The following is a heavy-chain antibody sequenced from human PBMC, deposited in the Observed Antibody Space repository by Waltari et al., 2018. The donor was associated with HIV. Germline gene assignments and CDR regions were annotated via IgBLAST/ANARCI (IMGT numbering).Heavy chain of an antibody. CDR1: GYTSTDYY. J-gene: IGHJ4*02. Sequence: QVQLVQSGAEVKRPGASVKVSCKASGYTSTDYYVLWVRQVPGPGLEWMGWMNPNGGATKYAQKFQGRISMTRDTSITTAYMELSGLRSDDTAIFYCVRDRGLNWNGDIWGQGTLVTVSS. D-gene: IGHD3-3*01. V-gene: IGHV1-2*02. CDR3: VRDRGLNWNGDI. CDR2: MNPNGGAT.